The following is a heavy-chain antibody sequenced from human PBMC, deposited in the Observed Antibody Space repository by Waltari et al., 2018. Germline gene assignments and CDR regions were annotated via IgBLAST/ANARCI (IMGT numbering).Heavy chain of an antibody. CDR2: IYIAGGT. J-gene: IGHJ3*01. Sequence: EVQLVETGGGLVQPGGSLTLSCAASGFTVSSIYMSCVRQAPGKGLGWVLVIYIAGGTYYADSVKGRFTISRDHSKNTLYLQMNSLRAEDTAIYYCARDDPLTSGGGFDVWGQGTMVTVSS. V-gene: IGHV3-53*02. CDR3: ARDDPLTSGGGFDV. CDR1: GFTVSSIY. D-gene: IGHD2-15*01.